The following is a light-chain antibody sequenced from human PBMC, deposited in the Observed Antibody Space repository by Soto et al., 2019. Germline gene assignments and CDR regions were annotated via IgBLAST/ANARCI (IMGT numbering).Light chain of an antibody. CDR2: SAS. Sequence: DIQMTQSPSSLSASVGDRVTITCWASQSIGTNVNWYQQKLGKAPELLIYSASSLETGVPPRFSGSGSGSDFTLTINSVQPEDVATFYCQQGYAFPGTFGQGTKVQIK. CDR3: QQGYAFPGT. J-gene: IGKJ2*01. CDR1: QSIGTN. V-gene: IGKV1-39*01.